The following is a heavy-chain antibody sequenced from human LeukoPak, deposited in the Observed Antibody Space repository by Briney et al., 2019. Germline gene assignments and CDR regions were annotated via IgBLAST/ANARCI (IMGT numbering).Heavy chain of an antibody. J-gene: IGHJ4*02. Sequence: ASVKVSCKASGYTFTSYDINWVRQATGQGLEWMGIINPTGGSTTYAQKFQGRVTMTRDTSTSTVYMELSSLRSDDTAVYYCARTAARRFDYWGQGTLVTVSS. CDR1: GYTFTSYD. CDR3: ARTAARRFDY. V-gene: IGHV1-46*01. CDR2: INPTGGST. D-gene: IGHD6-6*01.